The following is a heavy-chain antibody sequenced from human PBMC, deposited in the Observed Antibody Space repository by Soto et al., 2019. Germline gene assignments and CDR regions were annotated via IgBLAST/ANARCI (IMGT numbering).Heavy chain of an antibody. V-gene: IGHV1-24*01. D-gene: IGHD3-10*01. CDR1: EYTLTELS. CDR2: FDPEDGET. CDR3: ARVNYYGSGSYQDFFYFYALDV. J-gene: IGHJ6*02. Sequence: AAVKVFFKVSEYTLTELSMHWVRQAPVKGLEWMGGFDPEDGETIYAQKFLGRLTMTSDSSIGTVYMELSSLNSEDTAVYYCARVNYYGSGSYQDFFYFYALDVWGQGTTVTVSS.